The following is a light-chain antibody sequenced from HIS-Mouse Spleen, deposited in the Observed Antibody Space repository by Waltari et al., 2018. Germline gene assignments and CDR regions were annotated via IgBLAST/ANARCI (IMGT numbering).Light chain of an antibody. CDR3: QKYYSTPYT. CDR1: QSVLCSSNNKNY. CDR2: WAS. Sequence: DIVMTQSPDSLAVSLGERATINCKSSQSVLCSSNNKNYLAWYQQKPGQPPKLSIYWASTRGSGVPDRFSGSGSGTEFTLTISSLQAEDVAVYYCQKYYSTPYTFGQGTKLEIK. V-gene: IGKV4-1*01. J-gene: IGKJ2*01.